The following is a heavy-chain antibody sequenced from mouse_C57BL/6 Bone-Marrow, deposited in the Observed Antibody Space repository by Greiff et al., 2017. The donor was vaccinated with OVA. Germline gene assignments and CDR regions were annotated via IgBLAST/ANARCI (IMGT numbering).Heavy chain of an antibody. Sequence: VQLQQPGAELVRPGSSVKLSCKASGYTFTSYWMDWVKQRPGQGLEWIGNIYPSDSETHYNQKFKDKATLTVDKSSSTAYMQLSSLTSEDSAVYYCARPGSSYGFDYWGKGTTLTVSS. D-gene: IGHD1-1*01. CDR2: IYPSDSET. V-gene: IGHV1-61*01. CDR1: GYTFTSYW. CDR3: ARPGSSYGFDY. J-gene: IGHJ2*01.